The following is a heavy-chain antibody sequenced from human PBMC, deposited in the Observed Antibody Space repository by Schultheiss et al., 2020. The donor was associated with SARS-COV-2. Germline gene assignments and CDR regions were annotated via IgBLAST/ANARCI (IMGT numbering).Heavy chain of an antibody. V-gene: IGHV3-23*01. D-gene: IGHD6-19*01. Sequence: GESLKISCAASGFTFSSYAMSWVRQAPGKGLEWVSAISGSGGSTYYADSVKGRFTISRDNSRNTLYLQMNSLRAEDTAVYFCAKDRQWLLNYYFENWGQGTLVTVSS. CDR2: ISGSGGST. CDR3: AKDRQWLLNYYFEN. CDR1: GFTFSSYA. J-gene: IGHJ4*02.